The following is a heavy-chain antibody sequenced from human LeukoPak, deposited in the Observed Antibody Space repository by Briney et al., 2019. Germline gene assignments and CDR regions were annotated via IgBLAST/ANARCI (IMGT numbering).Heavy chain of an antibody. CDR2: IYHSGST. CDR1: GVSISSGGYS. J-gene: IGHJ6*02. V-gene: IGHV4-30-2*01. D-gene: IGHD3-10*01. Sequence: SETLSLTCAVSGVSISSGGYSWSWLRQPPGKGLEWIGYIYHSGSTYYNPSLKSRVTISVDRSKNQFSLKLSSVTAADTAVYYCAKAFGEFYGMDVWGQGTTVTVSS. CDR3: AKAFGEFYGMDV.